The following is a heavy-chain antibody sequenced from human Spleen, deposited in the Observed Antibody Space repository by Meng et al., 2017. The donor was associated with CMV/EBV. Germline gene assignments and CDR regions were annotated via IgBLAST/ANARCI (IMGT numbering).Heavy chain of an antibody. J-gene: IGHJ4*02. CDR2: INSDGSST. CDR1: GFIFRSYW. CDR3: ARDGGYYGSSGNYYDV. Sequence: GGSLRLSCAASGFIFRSYWMHWVRQVPGKGLVWVSRINSDGSSTSYADSVKGRLTISRDNADNTLYLQMNSLRADDTVVYYCARDGGYYGSSGNYYDVWGQGTLVTVSS. V-gene: IGHV3-74*01. D-gene: IGHD3-22*01.